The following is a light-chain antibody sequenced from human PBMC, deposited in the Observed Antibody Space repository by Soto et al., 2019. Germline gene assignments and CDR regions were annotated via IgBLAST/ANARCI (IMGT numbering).Light chain of an antibody. CDR3: RYYDTLRT. CDR1: QGVDSTY. CDR2: GAS. J-gene: IGKJ4*02. Sequence: EIVLTQSPGTLSLSLGERGTLSCRASQGVDSTYLTWYQQKPGQAPRLLIYGASGRATGIPDRFSGSGSGTDFTWTISRRERVEFGKYYRRYYDTLRTFAGGTRVDI. V-gene: IGKV3-20*01.